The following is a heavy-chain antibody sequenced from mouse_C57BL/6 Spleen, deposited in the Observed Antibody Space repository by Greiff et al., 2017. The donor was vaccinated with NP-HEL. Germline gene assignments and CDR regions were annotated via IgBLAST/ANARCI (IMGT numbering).Heavy chain of an antibody. Sequence: QVQLKQSGPELVKPGASVKISCKASGYTFTDYYINWVKQRPGQGLEWIGWIFPGSGSTYYNEKFKGKATLTVDKSSSTAYMLLSSLTSEDSAVYFCANHYYGSSYGYFDVWGTGTTVTVSS. V-gene: IGHV1-75*01. CDR1: GYTFTDYY. J-gene: IGHJ1*03. D-gene: IGHD1-1*01. CDR3: ANHYYGSSYGYFDV. CDR2: IFPGSGST.